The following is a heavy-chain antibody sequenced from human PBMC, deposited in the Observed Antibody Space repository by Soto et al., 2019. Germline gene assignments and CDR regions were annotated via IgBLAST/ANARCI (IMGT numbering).Heavy chain of an antibody. J-gene: IGHJ6*02. CDR3: AKRRGDHSNYSWGIDV. CDR2: ISYDRCHK. CDR1: GFTFRNYG. V-gene: IGHV3-30*18. Sequence: QVQLVESGGGVVQPGRSLRLSCAASGFTFRNYGMHWVRQAPGKGLGWVTVISYDRCHKYYADSVKGRFTISRDNSKNTVYLEMNSLRDEDTAVYYCAKRRGDHSNYSWGIDVWGQGTTVTVSS. D-gene: IGHD4-4*01.